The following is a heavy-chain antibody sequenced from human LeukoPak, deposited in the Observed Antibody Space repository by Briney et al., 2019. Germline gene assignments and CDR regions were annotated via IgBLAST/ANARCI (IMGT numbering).Heavy chain of an antibody. D-gene: IGHD3-10*01. CDR1: GFTFSSYA. J-gene: IGHJ6*02. CDR2: ISGNGDTT. V-gene: IGHV3-23*01. Sequence: GGCLRLSGAASGFTFSSYAMNWVRQAPGKGLEWVSGISGNGDTTYYADSVKGRFTISRDNSKNTLYLQMNSLRAEDTAVYYCAKRSRRLTIVRGVPREDVWGQGTTVIVFS. CDR3: AKRSRRLTIVRGVPREDV.